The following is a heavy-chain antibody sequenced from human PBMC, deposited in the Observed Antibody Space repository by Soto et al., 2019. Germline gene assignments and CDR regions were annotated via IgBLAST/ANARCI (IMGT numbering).Heavy chain of an antibody. D-gene: IGHD3-10*01. V-gene: IGHV3-21*01. CDR2: ISSSSSYI. CDR3: ARHTPYGSGSYYLDY. CDR1: GFTFSSYS. J-gene: IGHJ4*02. Sequence: EVQLVESGGGLVKPGGSLRLSCAASGFTFSSYSMNWVRQAPGKGLEWVSSISSSSSYIYYADSVKGRFTISRDNAKNTRYRQMNSLRAEDTAVYYCARHTPYGSGSYYLDYWGQRTLVTVSS.